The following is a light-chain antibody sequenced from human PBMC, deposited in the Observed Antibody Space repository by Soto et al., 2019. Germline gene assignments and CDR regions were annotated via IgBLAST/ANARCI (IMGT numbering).Light chain of an antibody. V-gene: IGKV3-15*01. J-gene: IGKJ1*01. CDR2: GAS. CDR1: QSVATN. Sequence: EAVLTQSPATLSVSPGERATPSCRASQSVATNLAWYQQRPGQAPRLLIYGASKRAVGLPARFSGSGSGTEFTLTITSLQSEDFAVYYCQQYNNWPQTFGQGTKVEIK. CDR3: QQYNNWPQT.